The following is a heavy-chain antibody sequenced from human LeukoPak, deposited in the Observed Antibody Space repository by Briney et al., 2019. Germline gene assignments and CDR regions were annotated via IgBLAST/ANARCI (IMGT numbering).Heavy chain of an antibody. CDR1: GFTFSSYW. D-gene: IGHD3-22*01. V-gene: IGHV3-74*01. CDR2: INSDGST. Sequence: GGSLTLSCAASGFTFSSYWMHWVRQAPGKGLVWVSRINSDGSTNYADSVKGRFTISRDNAKNTVSLQMISLRAEDTGVYYCARAPSEIGGYYPENFRHWGQGTLVTVSS. J-gene: IGHJ1*01. CDR3: ARAPSEIGGYYPENFRH.